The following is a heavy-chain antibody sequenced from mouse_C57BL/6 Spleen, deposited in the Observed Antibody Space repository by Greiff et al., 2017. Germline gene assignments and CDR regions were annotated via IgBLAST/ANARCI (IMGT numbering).Heavy chain of an antibody. D-gene: IGHD2-1*01. V-gene: IGHV1-55*01. CDR2: IYPGSGST. CDR3: ARAGGNYGAWFAY. Sequence: QVQLQQPGAELVKPGASVKMSCTASGYTFTSYWITWVKQRPGPGLEWLGDIYPGSGSTNYNEKFKSKATLTVDNSSSSAYMQLSSLTSEDSAVYYCARAGGNYGAWFAYWGQGTLVTVSA. J-gene: IGHJ3*01. CDR1: GYTFTSYW.